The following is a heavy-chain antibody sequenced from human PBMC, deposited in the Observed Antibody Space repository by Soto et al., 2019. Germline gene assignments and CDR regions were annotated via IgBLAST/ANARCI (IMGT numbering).Heavy chain of an antibody. J-gene: IGHJ5*02. CDR1: GYSFTSYW. CDR2: IYPGDSDT. CDR3: ARGYCTNGVCYHNWFDP. V-gene: IGHV5-51*01. Sequence: GESLKISCKGSGYSFTSYWIGWVRQMPGKGLEWMGIIYPGDSDTRYSPSFQGQVTISADKSISTAYLRWSSLKASDTAMYYCARGYCTNGVCYHNWFDPWGQGTLVTVSS. D-gene: IGHD2-8*01.